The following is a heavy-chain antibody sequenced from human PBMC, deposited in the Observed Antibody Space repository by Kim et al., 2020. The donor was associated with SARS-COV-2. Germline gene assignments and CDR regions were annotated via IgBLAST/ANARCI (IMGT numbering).Heavy chain of an antibody. J-gene: IGHJ3*01. CDR1: GFNFNNFG. D-gene: IGHD2-21*01. CDR3: AKSIVILWIGHFSNEAF. CDR2: ISYEGSKK. Sequence: GGSLRLSCAASGFNFNNFGFHWVRQAPGKGLEWVAVISYEGSKKNYADFLKGRFIIYRDYSKNTVYLEVTSLTPEDTAVYSCAKSIVILWIGHFSNEAF. V-gene: IGHV3-30*18.